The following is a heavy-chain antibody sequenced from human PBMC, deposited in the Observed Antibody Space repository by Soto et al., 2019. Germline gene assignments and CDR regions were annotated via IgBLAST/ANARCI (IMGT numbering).Heavy chain of an antibody. D-gene: IGHD3-22*01. Sequence: PGESLRLSCAASGFTFSSYAMSWVRQAPGKGLEWVSAISGSGGSTYYADSVKGRFTISRDNSKNTLYLQMNSLRAEDTAVYYCAKDLPMDSSGYYFDYWGQGTLVTVSS. CDR3: AKDLPMDSSGYYFDY. CDR2: ISGSGGST. CDR1: GFTFSSYA. V-gene: IGHV3-23*01. J-gene: IGHJ4*02.